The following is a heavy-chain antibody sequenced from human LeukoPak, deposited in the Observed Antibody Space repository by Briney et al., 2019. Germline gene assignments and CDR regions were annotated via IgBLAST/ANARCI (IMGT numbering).Heavy chain of an antibody. CDR1: GFTFSSYE. Sequence: GGSLRLSCAASGFTFSSYEMNWVRQAPGKGLEWVSYISSSGSTIYYADSVKGRFTISRDNAKNSLYLQMSSLRAEDTAVYYCARDGRGYSYGWSDYWGQGTLVTVSS. CDR2: ISSSGSTI. V-gene: IGHV3-48*03. D-gene: IGHD5-18*01. CDR3: ARDGRGYSYGWSDY. J-gene: IGHJ4*02.